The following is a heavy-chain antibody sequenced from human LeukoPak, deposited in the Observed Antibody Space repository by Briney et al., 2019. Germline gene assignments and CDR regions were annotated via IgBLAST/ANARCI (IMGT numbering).Heavy chain of an antibody. V-gene: IGHV4-59*01. CDR1: GGSISSYY. CDR3: ARGPTRQYFDS. D-gene: IGHD6-6*01. Sequence: PSETLSLTCTVSGGSISSYYWSWIRQPPGKGLEWIGYIYYSGSTNYNPSLQSRVTISVDTSRNQFSLNLSSVTAADTAVYYCARGPTRQYFDSWGRGTLVTVSS. J-gene: IGHJ4*02. CDR2: IYYSGST.